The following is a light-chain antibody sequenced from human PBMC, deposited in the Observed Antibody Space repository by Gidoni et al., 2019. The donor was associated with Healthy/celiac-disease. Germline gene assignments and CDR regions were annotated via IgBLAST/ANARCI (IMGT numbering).Light chain of an antibody. CDR1: QSVSSY. CDR2: DAS. J-gene: IGKJ1*01. V-gene: IGKV3-11*01. CDR3: RQRSNWPPGRT. Sequence: EIVLTQSLATLSLSPGERVTLSCRASQSVSSYLAWYQQKPGQAPRLLIYDASNRAAGIPARFSGSGSGTDFTLPISSLEPEDFAVYYCRQRSNWPPGRTFGQGTRVEIK.